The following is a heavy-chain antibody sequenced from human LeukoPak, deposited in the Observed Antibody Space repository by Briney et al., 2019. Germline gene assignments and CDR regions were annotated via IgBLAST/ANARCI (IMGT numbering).Heavy chain of an antibody. Sequence: SETLSLTCAVYGGSIGGYYWSWIRQPPGKGLEWIGEINHSGSTNYNPSLKSRVTISADSSKNQFSLKLSSVTAADTAVYYCAKNGQSGFSFDPWGQGTLVTVSS. D-gene: IGHD1-26*01. CDR1: GGSIGGYY. CDR2: INHSGST. J-gene: IGHJ5*02. CDR3: AKNGQSGFSFDP. V-gene: IGHV4-34*01.